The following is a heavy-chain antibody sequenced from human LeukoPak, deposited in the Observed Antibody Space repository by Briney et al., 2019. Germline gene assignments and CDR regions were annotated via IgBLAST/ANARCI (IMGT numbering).Heavy chain of an antibody. V-gene: IGHV4-39*01. D-gene: IGHD2/OR15-2a*01. J-gene: IGHJ5*02. Sequence: SETLSLACTVSGGSISSSVGYYWGWIRQPPGKGLEYIGSIYYSGSIYYNPSLRSRVTISVDTSKNQFSLKLSSVTAADTAVYYCTRTFYSSPNNWFDPWGQGTLVTVSS. CDR1: GGSISSSVGYY. CDR3: TRTFYSSPNNWFDP. CDR2: IYYSGSI.